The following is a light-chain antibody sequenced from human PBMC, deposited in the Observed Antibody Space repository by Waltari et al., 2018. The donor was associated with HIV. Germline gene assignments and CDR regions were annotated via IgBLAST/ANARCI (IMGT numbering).Light chain of an antibody. CDR3: VSYAGSNTVI. J-gene: IGLJ2*01. V-gene: IGLV2-8*01. Sequence: QSALTQPPSASGSPGQSVTISCTGTSSDIGGYNYVPWYQQNPGKAPKLIIYEVTKRPSGLPNRFSGSKSGNTASLTVSGLQAEDEADYYCVSYAGSNTVIFGGGTKLTVL. CDR1: SSDIGGYNY. CDR2: EVT.